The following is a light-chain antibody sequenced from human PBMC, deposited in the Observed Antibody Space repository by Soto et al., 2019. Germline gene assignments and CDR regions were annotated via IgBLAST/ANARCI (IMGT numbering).Light chain of an antibody. CDR3: SSYAGSNRV. V-gene: IGLV2-8*01. CDR2: EVS. CDR1: SSDVGGYNY. J-gene: IGLJ1*01. Sequence: QSALTLPPSASGSPGQSVTISCTGTSSDVGGYNYVSWYQQHPGKAPKLMIYEVSKRPSGVPDRFSGSKSGNTASLTVSGLQAEDEADYYCSSYAGSNRVFGTGTKVTVL.